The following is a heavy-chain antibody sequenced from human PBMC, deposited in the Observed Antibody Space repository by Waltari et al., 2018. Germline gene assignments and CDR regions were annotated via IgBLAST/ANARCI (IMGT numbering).Heavy chain of an antibody. CDR2: IRGSGGST. CDR3: ANPSGSPGEDWFDP. V-gene: IGHV3-23*01. Sequence: EVQLLESGGGLVQPGGSLRLSCAASGFTFSSYAMSWVSQAPGKGLAWVSAIRGSGGSTYYADSVKCRFTISRDNSKNTLYLQMNSLRAEDTAVYYCANPSGSPGEDWFDPWGQGTLVTVSS. D-gene: IGHD7-27*01. CDR1: GFTFSSYA. J-gene: IGHJ5*02.